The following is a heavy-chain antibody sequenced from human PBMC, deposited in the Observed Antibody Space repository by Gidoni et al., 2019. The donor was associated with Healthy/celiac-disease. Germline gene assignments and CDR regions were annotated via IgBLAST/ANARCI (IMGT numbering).Heavy chain of an antibody. Sequence: QLQLQESGPGLVKPSETLSLTCTVSGGSISSSSYSWGWIRQPPGKGLEWIGSIYYSGSTYYNPSLKSRVTISVDTSKNQFSLKLSSVTAADTAVYYCARLDYGDYGGGYYFDYWGQGTLVTVSS. J-gene: IGHJ4*02. V-gene: IGHV4-39*01. D-gene: IGHD4-17*01. CDR1: GGSISSSSYS. CDR3: ARLDYGDYGGGYYFDY. CDR2: IYYSGST.